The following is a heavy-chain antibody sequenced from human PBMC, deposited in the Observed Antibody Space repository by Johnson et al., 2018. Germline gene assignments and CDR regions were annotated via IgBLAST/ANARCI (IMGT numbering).Heavy chain of an antibody. J-gene: IGHJ6*03. CDR1: GFTFSSYW. CDR3: ARTHYYYYMDV. V-gene: IGHV3-74*01. Sequence: EVQLLESGGGLVQPGGSLRLSCAASGFTFSSYWMHWVRQAPGKGLVWVSRINSDGSSTSYADSVKGRFTISRDNAKNTRYLQMNSLRAEDTAVYYCARTHYYYYMDVWGKGTTVTVSS. CDR2: INSDGSST.